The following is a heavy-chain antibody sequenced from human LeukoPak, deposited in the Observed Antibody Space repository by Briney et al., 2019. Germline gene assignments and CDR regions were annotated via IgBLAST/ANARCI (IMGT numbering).Heavy chain of an antibody. CDR3: ARELPAPYAILTGDYKDYYYYGMDV. CDR2: IKTDASEK. D-gene: IGHD3-9*01. Sequence: GGSLRLSCETSGFNFSNCWMTWVRQAPGKGLEWVANIKTDASEKYYAASVKGRFTISRDNAKMSLYLQMNSLRAEDTAVYYCARELPAPYAILTGDYKDYYYYGMDVWGQGTTVTVSS. V-gene: IGHV3-7*01. J-gene: IGHJ6*02. CDR1: GFNFSNCW.